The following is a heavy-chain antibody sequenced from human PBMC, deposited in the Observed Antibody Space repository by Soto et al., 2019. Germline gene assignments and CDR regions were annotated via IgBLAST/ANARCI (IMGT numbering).Heavy chain of an antibody. CDR3: ARAWGSGSDYYYGMDV. D-gene: IGHD3-10*01. Sequence: EVQLVESGGGLVQPGGSLRLSCAASGFTFSDYWMHWVRQVPGKGLVWVSRMNSDGSSTTYADSVKGRFTISRDNAKNSLYLDMDSLRGGDTAVYFCARAWGSGSDYYYGMDVWGPGTTGTVSS. J-gene: IGHJ6*01. CDR1: GFTFSDYW. CDR2: MNSDGSST. V-gene: IGHV3-74*01.